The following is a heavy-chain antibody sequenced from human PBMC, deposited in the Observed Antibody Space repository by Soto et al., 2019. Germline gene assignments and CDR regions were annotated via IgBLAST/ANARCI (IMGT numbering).Heavy chain of an antibody. CDR3: ARCFSSGWYRAYYFDF. Sequence: SETLSLTCTVSGGSISSGDYYWSWIRQPPGKGLEWIGYIYYSGSTYYNPSLKSRVTISVDTSKNQFSLKLSSVTAADTAVYYCARCFSSGWYRAYYFDFWGQGSLVTVSS. CDR1: GGSISSGDYY. CDR2: IYYSGST. V-gene: IGHV4-30-4*01. J-gene: IGHJ4*02. D-gene: IGHD6-19*01.